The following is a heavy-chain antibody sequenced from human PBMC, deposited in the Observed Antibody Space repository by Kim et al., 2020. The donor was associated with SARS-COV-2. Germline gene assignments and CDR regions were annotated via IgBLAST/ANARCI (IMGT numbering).Heavy chain of an antibody. Sequence: RSSPSFQGQGTISADKSISTAYLQWSSLKASDTAMYYCARPFSLYYGMDVWGQGTTVTVSS. J-gene: IGHJ6*02. CDR3: ARPFSLYYGMDV. V-gene: IGHV5-51*01.